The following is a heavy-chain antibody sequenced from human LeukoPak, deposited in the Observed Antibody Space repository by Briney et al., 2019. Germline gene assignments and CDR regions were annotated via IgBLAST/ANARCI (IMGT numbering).Heavy chain of an antibody. CDR2: IKQDGSEK. Sequence: GGSLRLSCAASGFSFTRYWMNWVRQAPGKGLEWVANIKQDGSEKYYVYSVKGRFTISRDNAKNSLYLQMNSLRAEATAVYYCVPGSHWGQGILVTVSS. D-gene: IGHD1-26*01. CDR3: VPGSH. J-gene: IGHJ4*02. V-gene: IGHV3-7*02. CDR1: GFSFTRYW.